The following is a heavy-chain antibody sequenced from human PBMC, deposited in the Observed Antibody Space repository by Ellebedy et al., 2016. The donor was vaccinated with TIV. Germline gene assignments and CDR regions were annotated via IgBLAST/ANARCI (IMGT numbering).Heavy chain of an antibody. Sequence: SGPTLVKPTQTLTLTCTFSGFSLSTSGVGVGWIRQPPGKALEWLALIYWDDDKRYSPSLKSRPTITKDTSKNQVVLTMTNMDPLDTATYYCAHTITMVRGVITYHYYGMDVWGQGTTVTVSS. V-gene: IGHV2-5*02. CDR2: IYWDDDK. D-gene: IGHD3-10*01. CDR1: GFSLSTSGVG. CDR3: AHTITMVRGVITYHYYGMDV. J-gene: IGHJ6*02.